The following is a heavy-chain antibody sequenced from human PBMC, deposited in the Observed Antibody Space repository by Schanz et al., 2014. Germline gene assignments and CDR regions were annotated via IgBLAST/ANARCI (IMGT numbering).Heavy chain of an antibody. J-gene: IGHJ6*02. CDR2: ISYSGST. D-gene: IGHD2-8*02. CDR3: ARDSLRGATGGYGMDV. CDR1: GGSVSSGGDY. V-gene: IGHV4-31*03. Sequence: QVQLQESGPGLVKPSQTLSLTCTVSGGSVSSGGDYWSWIRQHPGKGLEWIGFISYSGSTYYNPSLKSRVTISVDTSKSQFSLKLSSVTAADTAVYYCARDSLRGATGGYGMDVWGQGTTVTVSS.